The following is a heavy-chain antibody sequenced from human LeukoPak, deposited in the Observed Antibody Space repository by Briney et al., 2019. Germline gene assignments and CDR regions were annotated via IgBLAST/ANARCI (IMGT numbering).Heavy chain of an antibody. CDR3: AREGVDYDGLGGVRGFDY. V-gene: IGHV4-59*01. J-gene: IGHJ4*02. Sequence: SETLSLTCAVSGGSINSYYWSWIRQPPGKGLEWIGYIYYSGSTNYNPSLKSRVTISVDTSKNQFSLKLSSVTAADTAVYYCAREGVDYDGLGGVRGFDYWGQGTLVTVSS. CDR1: GGSINSYY. CDR2: IYYSGST. D-gene: IGHD4-17*01.